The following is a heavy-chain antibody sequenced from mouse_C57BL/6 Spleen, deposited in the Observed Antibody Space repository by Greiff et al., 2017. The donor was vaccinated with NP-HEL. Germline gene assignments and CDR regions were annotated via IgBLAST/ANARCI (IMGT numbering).Heavy chain of an antibody. V-gene: IGHV1-50*01. CDR2: IDPSDSYT. CDR1: GYTFTSYW. Sequence: QVQLKQPGAELVKPGASVKLSCKASGYTFTSYWMQWVKQRPGQGLEWIGEIDPSDSYTNYNQKFKGKATLTVDTSSSTAYMQLSSLTSEDSAVYYCARWYDYDEGHYWGQGTTLTVSS. CDR3: ARWYDYDEGHY. J-gene: IGHJ2*01. D-gene: IGHD2-4*01.